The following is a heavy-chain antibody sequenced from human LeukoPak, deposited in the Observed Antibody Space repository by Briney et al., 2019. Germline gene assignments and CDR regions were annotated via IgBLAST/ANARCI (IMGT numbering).Heavy chain of an antibody. CDR1: GGSFSGYY. CDR3: ARGLGYSYDFTDAFDI. V-gene: IGHV4-34*01. D-gene: IGHD5-18*01. Sequence: SETLSLTCAVYGGSFSGYYWSWIRQPPGKGLEWIGEINHSGSTNYNPSLKSRVTISVDTSKNQFSLKLSSVTAADTAVYYCARGLGYSYDFTDAFDIWGQGTMVTVSS. J-gene: IGHJ3*02. CDR2: INHSGST.